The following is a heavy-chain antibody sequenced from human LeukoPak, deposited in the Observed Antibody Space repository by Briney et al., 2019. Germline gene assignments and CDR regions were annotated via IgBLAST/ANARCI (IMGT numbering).Heavy chain of an antibody. V-gene: IGHV4-59*01. Sequence: PSETLSLTCTVSGGSISSYYWSWIRQPPGKGLEWIGFIYYSGSTYYNPSLKSRVTISVDTSKNQLSLRLASVTAADTAVYYCARGANYGDNLYHFDYWGQGALVTVSS. CDR2: IYYSGST. D-gene: IGHD4-23*01. CDR1: GGSISSYY. J-gene: IGHJ4*02. CDR3: ARGANYGDNLYHFDY.